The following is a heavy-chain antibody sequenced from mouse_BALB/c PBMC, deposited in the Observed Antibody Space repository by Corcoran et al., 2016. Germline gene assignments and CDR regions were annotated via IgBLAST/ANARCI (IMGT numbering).Heavy chain of an antibody. CDR3: ASGSSYFDY. CDR2: ISYDGSN. V-gene: IGHV3-6*02. Sequence: DVQLQESGPGLMKPSQSLSLTCSVTGYSITSGYYWNWIRQFPGNKLEWMGYISYDGSNNYNPSLKNRISITRDTSKNQFFLKLNSVTTEDTATYYCASGSSYFDYWGQGTTLTVSS. J-gene: IGHJ2*01. D-gene: IGHD1-1*01. CDR1: GYSITSGYY.